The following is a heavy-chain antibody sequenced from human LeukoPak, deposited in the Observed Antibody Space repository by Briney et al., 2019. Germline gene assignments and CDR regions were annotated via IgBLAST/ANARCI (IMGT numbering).Heavy chain of an antibody. Sequence: PGGSLRLSCAASGFTFRSYAMSWVRQAPGKGLEWVSLIYSSGSTFYADSVRGRFTISRDNSKNTLYLQMNSLRPEDTAVYFCARDSSSFPNYFDYWGQGTLVTVSS. J-gene: IGHJ4*02. CDR2: IYSSGST. CDR1: GFTFRSYA. V-gene: IGHV3-53*01. D-gene: IGHD3-3*02. CDR3: ARDSSSFPNYFDY.